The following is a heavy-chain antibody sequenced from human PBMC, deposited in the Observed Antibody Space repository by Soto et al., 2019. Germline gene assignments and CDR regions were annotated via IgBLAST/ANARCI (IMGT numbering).Heavy chain of an antibody. CDR3: ARGAMTLFDY. J-gene: IGHJ4*02. V-gene: IGHV3-64*01. D-gene: IGHD2-2*01. CDR2: ISSNGGST. Sequence: PGGSLRLSCAASGFTFSSYAMHWVRQAPGKGLEYVSAISSNGGSTYYANSVKGRFTISRDNSKNTLYLQMGSLRAEDTAVYYCARGAMTLFDYWGQGTLVTVSS. CDR1: GFTFSSYA.